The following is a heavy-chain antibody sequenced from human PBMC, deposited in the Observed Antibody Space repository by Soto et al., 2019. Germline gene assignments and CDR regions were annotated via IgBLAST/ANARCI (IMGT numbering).Heavy chain of an antibody. CDR3: AREPPRATAGLNYFDP. J-gene: IGHJ5*02. Sequence: ASVKVSCKASGYTFTSYGISWVRQAPGQGLEWMGWISAYNGNTHYAQKFQGRVTLTTDTSTSTAFLELRSLTYDDTAVYYCAREPPRATAGLNYFDPWGQGTLVTVSS. CDR1: GYTFTSYG. D-gene: IGHD6-13*01. CDR2: ISAYNGNT. V-gene: IGHV1-18*01.